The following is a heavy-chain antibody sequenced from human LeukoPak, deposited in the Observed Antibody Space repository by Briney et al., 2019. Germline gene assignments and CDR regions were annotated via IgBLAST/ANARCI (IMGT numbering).Heavy chain of an antibody. Sequence: PGGSLRLSCAASGFTFSSHWMSWVRQAPGKGLEWVAVISYDGSNKYYADSVKGRFTISRDNSKNTLYLQMNSLRAEDTAVYYCALLQGKRTFDYWGQGTLVTVSS. V-gene: IGHV3-30*03. J-gene: IGHJ4*02. CDR2: ISYDGSNK. D-gene: IGHD2/OR15-2a*01. CDR1: GFTFSSHW. CDR3: ALLQGKRTFDY.